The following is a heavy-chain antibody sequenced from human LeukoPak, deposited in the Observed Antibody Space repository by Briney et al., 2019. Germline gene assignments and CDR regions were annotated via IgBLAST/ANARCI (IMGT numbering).Heavy chain of an antibody. Sequence: KPGGSLRLSCAASGFTFSSYSMNWVRQAPGKGLEWVSSISSSSSYIYYADSVKGRFTISRDNAKNSLYLQMNSLRAEDTAVYYCARDHGPRYHYGSGSYYPYFFDYWGQGTLVTVSS. CDR1: GFTFSSYS. CDR3: ARDHGPRYHYGSGSYYPYFFDY. D-gene: IGHD3-10*01. CDR2: ISSSSSYI. V-gene: IGHV3-21*01. J-gene: IGHJ4*02.